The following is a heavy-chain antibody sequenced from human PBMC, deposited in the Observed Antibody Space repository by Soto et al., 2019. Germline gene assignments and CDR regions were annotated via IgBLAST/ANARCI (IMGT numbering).Heavy chain of an antibody. CDR3: AKRGSGSYYID. CDR2: ISGSGDST. D-gene: IGHD1-26*01. CDR1: GFTFSRYA. Sequence: EVQLLESGGGLVQPGGSLRLSCAASGFTFSRYAMSWVRQAPGKGLEWVSAISGSGDSTYYADSVKGRFTISRDNSKNTLYLQMNSLRAEDTAVYYCAKRGSGSYYIDWGQGTLVTVSS. V-gene: IGHV3-23*01. J-gene: IGHJ4*02.